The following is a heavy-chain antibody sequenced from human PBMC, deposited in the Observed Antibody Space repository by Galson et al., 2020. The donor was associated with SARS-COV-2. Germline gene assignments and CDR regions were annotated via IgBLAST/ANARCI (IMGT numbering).Heavy chain of an antibody. J-gene: IGHJ5*02. Sequence: ASVKVPCKVSGYTLTELSMHWVRQAPGKGLEWMGGFDPEDGETIYAQKFQGRVTMTEDTSTDTAYMELSSLRSEDTAVYYCATSTAVAANYWFDPWGQGTLVTVSS. CDR1: GYTLTELS. CDR2: FDPEDGET. V-gene: IGHV1-24*01. D-gene: IGHD6-19*01. CDR3: ATSTAVAANYWFDP.